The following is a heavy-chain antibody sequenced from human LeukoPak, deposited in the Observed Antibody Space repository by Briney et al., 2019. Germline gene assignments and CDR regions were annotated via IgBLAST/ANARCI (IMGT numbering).Heavy chain of an antibody. CDR2: SGCGGST. J-gene: IGHJ4*02. CDR1: GFTFSSYA. CDR3: AKDRHVGSHNY. D-gene: IGHD1-26*01. Sequence: PGGSLRLSCAASGFTFSSYAMTWVRQAPGKGLEWVAVSGCGGSTYYADSVKSRFTNSRDNSKNTVYQQMNSLRAEDTAVYYCAKDRHVGSHNYWGQGTQVTVSS. V-gene: IGHV3-23*01.